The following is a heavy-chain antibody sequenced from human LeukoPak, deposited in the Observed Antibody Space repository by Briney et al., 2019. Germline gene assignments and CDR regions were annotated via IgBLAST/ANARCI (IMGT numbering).Heavy chain of an antibody. CDR3: ARSKVWGAYDH. CDR2: ISWNSGSI. Sequence: PGGSLRLSCAASGFTFDDYAMHWVRQAPGKGLEWVSGISWNSGSIGYADSVKGRFTISRDNAKNSLYLQMNSLRAEDTAVYYCARSKVWGAYDHWGQGTLVTVSS. CDR1: GFTFDDYA. V-gene: IGHV3-9*01. D-gene: IGHD1-26*01. J-gene: IGHJ4*02.